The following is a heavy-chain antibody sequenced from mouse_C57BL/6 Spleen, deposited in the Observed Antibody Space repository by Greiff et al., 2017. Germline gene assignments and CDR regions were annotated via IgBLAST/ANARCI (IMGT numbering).Heavy chain of an antibody. J-gene: IGHJ3*01. CDR1: GYSITSGYY. V-gene: IGHV3-6*01. Sequence: EVQLVESGPGLVKPSQSLSLTCSVTGYSITSGYYWNWIRQFPGNKLEWMGYISYDGSNNYNPSLKNRSSITRDTSKNQFFLKLNSVTTEDTATYYCARDYGNYAWFAYWGQGTLVTVSA. CDR2: ISYDGSN. CDR3: ARDYGNYAWFAY. D-gene: IGHD2-1*01.